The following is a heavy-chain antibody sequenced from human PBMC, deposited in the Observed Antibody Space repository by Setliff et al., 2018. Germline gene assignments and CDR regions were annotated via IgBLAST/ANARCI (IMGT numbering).Heavy chain of an antibody. Sequence: LSLTCTVSGGSVSSRSFYWSWIRQPAGKPLEWIGRMYSDGSTIYNPSLKSRVTISEDTSKNQFSLTLSSVTAADTAIYCCARMSGFLYIDVWGKGTTVTVSS. CDR1: GGSVSSRSFY. V-gene: IGHV4-61*02. CDR2: MYSDGST. D-gene: IGHD1-26*01. CDR3: ARMSGFLYIDV. J-gene: IGHJ6*03.